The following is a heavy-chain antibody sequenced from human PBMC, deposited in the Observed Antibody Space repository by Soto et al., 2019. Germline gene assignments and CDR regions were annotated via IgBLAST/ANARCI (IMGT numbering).Heavy chain of an antibody. CDR3: AREGRGKKAGYNGLVSLGY. D-gene: IGHD2-2*02. Sequence: QVQLVQSGAEVKTPGSSLKVSCTVSGTRFSNYVISWVRQAPGQGLEWLGRIIPIFNTTQYPQKLLGRVTITADKSTNTASLELSSLRFDDTAVYYCAREGRGKKAGYNGLVSLGYWGQGTPVTVSS. CDR1: GTRFSNYV. CDR2: IIPIFNTT. J-gene: IGHJ4*02. V-gene: IGHV1-69*06.